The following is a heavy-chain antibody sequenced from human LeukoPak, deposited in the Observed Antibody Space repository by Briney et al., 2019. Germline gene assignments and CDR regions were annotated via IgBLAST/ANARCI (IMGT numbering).Heavy chain of an antibody. J-gene: IGHJ6*03. D-gene: IGHD4-17*01. CDR3: ARGTVTTFHYYYCMDV. CDR1: GFTFSSYS. CDR2: ISSSSSTI. Sequence: GGSLRLSCAASGFTFSSYSMNWVRQAPGKGLEWVSYISSSSSTIYYADSVKGRFTISRDNAKNSLYLQMNSLRAEDTAVYYCARGTVTTFHYYYCMDVWGKGTTVTVSS. V-gene: IGHV3-48*01.